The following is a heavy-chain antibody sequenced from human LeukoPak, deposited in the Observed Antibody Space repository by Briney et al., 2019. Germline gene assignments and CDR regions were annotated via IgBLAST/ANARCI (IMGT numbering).Heavy chain of an antibody. Sequence: SETLSLTCTVSGGSISSYYWSWIRQPPGKGLEWIGYIYYSGSTNYNPSLKSRVTISVDTSKNQFSLNLSSVTAADTAVYYCARDPVIAAAGTTHDYWGQGTLVTVSS. CDR3: ARDPVIAAAGTTHDY. V-gene: IGHV4-59*01. CDR1: GGSISSYY. D-gene: IGHD6-13*01. J-gene: IGHJ4*02. CDR2: IYYSGST.